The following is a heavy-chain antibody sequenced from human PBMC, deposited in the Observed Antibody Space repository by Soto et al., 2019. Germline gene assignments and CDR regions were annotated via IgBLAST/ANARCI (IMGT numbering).Heavy chain of an antibody. J-gene: IGHJ6*02. CDR2: INHSGST. V-gene: IGHV4-34*01. D-gene: IGHD3-9*01. CDR1: GGSFSGYY. Sequence: SETLSLTCAVYGGSFSGYYWSWIRQPPGKRLEWIGEINHSGSTNYNPSLKSRVTISVDTSKNQFSLKLSSVTAADTAVYYCARTPAQLRYFDWLSPHYYYGMDVWGQGTTVTVSS. CDR3: ARTPAQLRYFDWLSPHYYYGMDV.